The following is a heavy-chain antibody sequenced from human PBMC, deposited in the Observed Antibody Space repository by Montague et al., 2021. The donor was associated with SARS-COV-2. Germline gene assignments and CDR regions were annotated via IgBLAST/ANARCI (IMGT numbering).Heavy chain of an antibody. CDR2: IDWDDDK. V-gene: IGHV2-70*11. CDR1: GFSLSTSGLC. J-gene: IGHJ4*02. D-gene: IGHD6-13*01. CDR3: AREIAAAPDY. Sequence: PALVTPTQTLALTCTFSGFSLSTSGLCVSWIRQPPGKALEWLARIDWDDDKYYSTSLKTRLTISKDTTKNQVVLTMTNMDPVDTATYYCAREIAAAPDYWGQGTLVTVSS.